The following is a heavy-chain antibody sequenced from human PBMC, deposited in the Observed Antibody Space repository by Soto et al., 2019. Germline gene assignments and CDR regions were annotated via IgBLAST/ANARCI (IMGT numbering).Heavy chain of an antibody. CDR2: MNPNSGNT. V-gene: IGHV1-8*01. CDR3: ARKKVGANDF. D-gene: IGHD1-26*01. Sequence: QVQLVQSGAEVKKPGASVKVSCKASGYTFTSYDINWVRQANGQGLEWMGWMNPNSGNTGYAQKFQGTVTMTKNISIITSYMELNSLSFEATPVYYCARKKVGANDFWGQGSLVTVSS. J-gene: IGHJ4*02. CDR1: GYTFTSYD.